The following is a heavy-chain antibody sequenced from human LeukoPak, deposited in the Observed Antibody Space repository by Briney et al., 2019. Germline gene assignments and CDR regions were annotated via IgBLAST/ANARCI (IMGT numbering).Heavy chain of an antibody. J-gene: IGHJ4*02. CDR3: AKDRCSNSVCAYDY. D-gene: IGHD2/OR15-2a*01. CDR1: GFTFRTYA. V-gene: IGHV3-23*01. CDR2: IRGSGDST. Sequence: GGSLRLSCVASGFTFRTYAMSWVRQAPGKGLEWVSGIRGSGDSTSYADSVKGRFTISRDNSKNALYLQMSSLRAEDTAVYYCAKDRCSNSVCAYDYWGQGTLVTVSS.